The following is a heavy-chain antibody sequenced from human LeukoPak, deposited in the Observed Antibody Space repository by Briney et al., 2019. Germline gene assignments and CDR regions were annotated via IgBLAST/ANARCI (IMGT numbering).Heavy chain of an antibody. Sequence: ASVKVSCKASGGTFSSYAISWVRQAPGQGLEWMGGIIPIFGTANYAQKFQGRVTITTDESTSTAYMELSSLRSEDTAVYYCASRYCSSTSCSVAAFDIWGQGTMVTVSS. D-gene: IGHD2-2*01. V-gene: IGHV1-69*05. CDR1: GGTFSSYA. CDR2: IIPIFGTA. J-gene: IGHJ3*02. CDR3: ASRYCSSTSCSVAAFDI.